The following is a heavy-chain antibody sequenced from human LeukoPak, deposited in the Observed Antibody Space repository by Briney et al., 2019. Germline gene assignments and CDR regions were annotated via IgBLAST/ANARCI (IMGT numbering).Heavy chain of an antibody. Sequence: PSETLSLTCTVSGGSISSGSYYWSWIRQPAGTGLEWIGRIYTSGSTNYNPSLKSRVTISVDTSKNQFSLKLSSVTAADTAVYYCARGRGIAAAGFDPWGQGTLVTVSS. CDR1: GGSISSGSYY. V-gene: IGHV4-61*02. CDR2: IYTSGST. J-gene: IGHJ5*02. D-gene: IGHD6-13*01. CDR3: ARGRGIAAAGFDP.